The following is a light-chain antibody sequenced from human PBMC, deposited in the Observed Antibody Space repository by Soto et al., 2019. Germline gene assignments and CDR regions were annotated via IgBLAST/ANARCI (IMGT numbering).Light chain of an antibody. Sequence: QPVLTQPPSASGTPGQRVTISCSGSSSNIGSNPVNWYQQLPGTAPRLLMYGNNQRPSAVPDRFSGSKSGTSASLAISGLQSEDEADYYCAAWDDTLNGPVFAGGTQLTVL. CDR2: GNN. CDR3: AAWDDTLNGPV. J-gene: IGLJ2*01. CDR1: SSNIGSNP. V-gene: IGLV1-44*01.